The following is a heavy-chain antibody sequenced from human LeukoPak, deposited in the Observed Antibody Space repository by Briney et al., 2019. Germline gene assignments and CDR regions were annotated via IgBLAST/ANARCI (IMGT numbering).Heavy chain of an antibody. CDR3: AKGYDFWSGGIDY. CDR2: ISGSGGST. D-gene: IGHD3-3*01. Sequence: PGGTLRLSCAATGFTVNRYAMNWVRQTPGKGLEWVSVISGSGGSTHYADTVKGRFTISRDNSKNTLYLQMNSLRAEDTAVYYCAKGYDFWSGGIDYWGQGTLVTVSS. V-gene: IGHV3-23*01. J-gene: IGHJ4*02. CDR1: GFTVNRYA.